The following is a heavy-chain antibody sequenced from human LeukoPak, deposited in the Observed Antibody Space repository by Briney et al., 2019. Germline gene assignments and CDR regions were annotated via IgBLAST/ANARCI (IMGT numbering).Heavy chain of an antibody. CDR3: AKGLSYYDFWSGSPQFDY. CDR2: IWYDGSNK. CDR1: GFTFSSYG. J-gene: IGHJ4*02. D-gene: IGHD3-3*01. Sequence: SGGSLRLSCAASGFTFSSYGMHWVRQAPGKGLEWAAVIWYDGSNKYYADSVKGRFTISRDNSKNTLYLQMNSLRAEDTAVYYCAKGLSYYDFWSGSPQFDYWGQGTLVTVSS. V-gene: IGHV3-33*06.